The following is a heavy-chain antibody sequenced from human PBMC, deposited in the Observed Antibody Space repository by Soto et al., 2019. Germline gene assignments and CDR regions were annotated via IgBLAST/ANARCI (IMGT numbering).Heavy chain of an antibody. CDR3: ARAPGDYFDY. J-gene: IGHJ4*02. V-gene: IGHV4-31*03. Sequence: PSETLSLTCTVSGGSVSSGTYYWSWIRQPPGKGLEWIGYIFYSGSTYYNPSLKSRVTISVDTSKNQFSLKLSSVTAADTAVYYCARAPGDYFDYWGQGTLVTVSS. CDR2: IFYSGST. CDR1: GGSVSSGTYY.